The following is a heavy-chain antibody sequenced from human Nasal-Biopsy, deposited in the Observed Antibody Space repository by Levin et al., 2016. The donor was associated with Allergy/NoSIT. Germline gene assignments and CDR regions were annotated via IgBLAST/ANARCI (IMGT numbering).Heavy chain of an antibody. CDR2: IYYRGST. D-gene: IGHD2-21*02. CDR1: GGSISSYY. V-gene: IGHV4-59*01. J-gene: IGHJ6*03. Sequence: SETLSLTCKVAGGSISSYYWSWIRQPPGKALEWIGYIYYRGSTRYNPSLMSRATISVDTSKNQFSLKVSSLTAADTAVYYCARGLGGDSDHYMDVWAKGIPVSVSS. CDR3: ARGLGGDSDHYMDV.